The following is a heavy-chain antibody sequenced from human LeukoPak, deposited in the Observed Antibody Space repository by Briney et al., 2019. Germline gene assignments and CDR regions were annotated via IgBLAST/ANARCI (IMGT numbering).Heavy chain of an antibody. CDR3: ARAMTQYGSGKYWFDP. CDR2: INPNSGGT. Sequence: ASVKVSCKASGYTFTGYYMHWVRQAPGQGLEWMGWINPNSGGTNYAQKFQGRVTMTRDTSISTAYMELSRLRSDDTAVYYCARAMTQYGSGKYWFDPWGQGTLVTVSS. J-gene: IGHJ5*02. V-gene: IGHV1-2*02. CDR1: GYTFTGYY. D-gene: IGHD3-10*01.